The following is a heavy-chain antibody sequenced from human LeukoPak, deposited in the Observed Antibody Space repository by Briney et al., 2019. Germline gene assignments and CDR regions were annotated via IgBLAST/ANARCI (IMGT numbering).Heavy chain of an antibody. Sequence: SVKVSCKASGGTFSSYAISWVRQAPGQGLEWMGRIIPILGIANYAQKFQGRVTITADKSTSTAYMELSSLRSEDTAVYYCATDQHDSTLWVGHYGMDVWGQGTTVTVSS. CDR2: IIPILGIA. CDR3: ATDQHDSTLWVGHYGMDV. D-gene: IGHD3-10*01. CDR1: GGTFSSYA. V-gene: IGHV1-69*04. J-gene: IGHJ6*02.